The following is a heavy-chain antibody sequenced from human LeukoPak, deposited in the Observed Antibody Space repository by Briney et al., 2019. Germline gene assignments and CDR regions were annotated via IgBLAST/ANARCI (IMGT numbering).Heavy chain of an antibody. Sequence: SVKVSCKASGGTFSSYAISWVRQAPGQGLEWMGGIIPIFGTANYAQKFQGRVTITADKSTSTAYMELSSLRSEDTAAYYCARARAGYSSSWYTQKPASHKIYYMDVWGKGTTVTVSS. V-gene: IGHV1-69*06. CDR3: ARARAGYSSSWYTQKPASHKIYYMDV. CDR2: IIPIFGTA. D-gene: IGHD6-13*01. CDR1: GGTFSSYA. J-gene: IGHJ6*03.